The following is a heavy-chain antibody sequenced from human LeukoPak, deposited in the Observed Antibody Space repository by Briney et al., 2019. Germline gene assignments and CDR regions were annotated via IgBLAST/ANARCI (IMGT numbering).Heavy chain of an antibody. J-gene: IGHJ4*02. CDR3: ARHSMDAPSDY. CDR1: GYSFTNYW. CDR2: IYPGDSDT. V-gene: IGHV5-51*01. D-gene: IGHD2/OR15-2a*01. Sequence: GESLQISCKGSGYSFTNYWIGWVRQMPGKGLEWMGIIYPGDSDTRYSPSFHGQVTISADKSISTAYLHWSSLKASDTARYYCARHSMDAPSDYWGQGTLVTVSS.